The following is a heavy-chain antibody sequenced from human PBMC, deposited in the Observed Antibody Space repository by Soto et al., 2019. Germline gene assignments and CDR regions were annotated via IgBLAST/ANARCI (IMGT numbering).Heavy chain of an antibody. CDR2: ISGSGGST. J-gene: IGHJ4*02. Sequence: EVQLLEAGGGLVQPGGSLRLSCAASGFTFSSYAMSWVRQAPGKVLEWVSAISGSGGSTYYADSVKGRFTISRDNSKNTLYLQMNSLRAEDTDVYYCAKAVGANSFTATDYWGQGTLVTVSS. D-gene: IGHD1-26*01. V-gene: IGHV3-23*01. CDR3: AKAVGANSFTATDY. CDR1: GFTFSSYA.